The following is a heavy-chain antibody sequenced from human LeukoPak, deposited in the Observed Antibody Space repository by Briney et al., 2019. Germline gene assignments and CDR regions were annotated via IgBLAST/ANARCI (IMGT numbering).Heavy chain of an antibody. Sequence: PSETLSLTCTVSGGSISSSSYYWGWIRQPPGKGLEWIGSIYYSGSTYYNPSLKRRVTISIDTSKNQFSLRLSSVTAADTAVYYCARDSSAWPGAFGYWGQGTLVTVSS. CDR3: ARDSSAWPGAFGY. CDR2: IYYSGST. V-gene: IGHV4-39*02. J-gene: IGHJ4*02. D-gene: IGHD6-19*01. CDR1: GGSISSSSYY.